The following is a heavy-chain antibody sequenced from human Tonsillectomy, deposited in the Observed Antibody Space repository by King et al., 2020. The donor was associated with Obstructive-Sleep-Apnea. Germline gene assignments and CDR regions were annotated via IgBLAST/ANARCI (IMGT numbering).Heavy chain of an antibody. Sequence: VQLVESGGGLVKPGGSLRLSCTASEFSFTNAWMSWVRQAPGKGLEWVGRIKSKTNGGTTDYAAVVKGRFSISRDDSKNTLYLQMNSLKTDDTAVYYCTTDQGTAMVIDYWGQGTLVTVSS. CDR2: IKSKTNGGTT. J-gene: IGHJ4*02. CDR3: TTDQGTAMVIDY. D-gene: IGHD5-18*01. V-gene: IGHV3-15*01. CDR1: EFSFTNAW.